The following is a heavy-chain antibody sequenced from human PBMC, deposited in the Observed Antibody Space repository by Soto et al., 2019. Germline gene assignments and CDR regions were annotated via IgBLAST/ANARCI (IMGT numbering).Heavy chain of an antibody. D-gene: IGHD2-21*02. CDR3: VRDLRDYGGDVGYFDY. J-gene: IGHJ4*02. V-gene: IGHV1-18*01. CDR2: ISPETGKT. Sequence: QVQLVQSGAEVKRPGASVKVSCTASGYTFTNFGVTWVRQAPGQGLEWMSWISPETGKTYCAGKLQGRVTMTTDTSTNTAYMELGSLRSDDTAVYYCVRDLRDYGGDVGYFDYWGQGTLVIVSS. CDR1: GYTFTNFG.